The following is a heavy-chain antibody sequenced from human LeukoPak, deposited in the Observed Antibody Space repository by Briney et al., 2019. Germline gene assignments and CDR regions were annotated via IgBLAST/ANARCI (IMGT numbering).Heavy chain of an antibody. Sequence: PSETLSLTCTVSGGSISSYYWSWIRQPPGKGLEWIGYIYYSGSTSYNPSLKSRVTISVDTSKKQFSLKLSSVTAADTAVYYCARDKAGSWFDYWGQGTLVTVSS. V-gene: IGHV4-59*01. D-gene: IGHD6-13*01. CDR1: GGSISSYY. CDR3: ARDKAGSWFDY. J-gene: IGHJ4*02. CDR2: IYYSGST.